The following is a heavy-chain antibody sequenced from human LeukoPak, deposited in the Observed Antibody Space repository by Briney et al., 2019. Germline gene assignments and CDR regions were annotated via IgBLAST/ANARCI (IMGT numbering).Heavy chain of an antibody. CDR2: ISTSHNYI. V-gene: IGHV3-21*01. D-gene: IGHD5-18*01. CDR1: GFTFSSYE. J-gene: IGHJ4*02. Sequence: GGSLRLSCAASGFTFSSYEMNWVRQAPGKGLEWVSSISTSHNYIYYADSVTGRFTSSRDNARNSLYLQMNSLRAEDTAVYYCARRATTGRGYSYGLDFWGQGTLVTVSS. CDR3: ARRATTGRGYSYGLDF.